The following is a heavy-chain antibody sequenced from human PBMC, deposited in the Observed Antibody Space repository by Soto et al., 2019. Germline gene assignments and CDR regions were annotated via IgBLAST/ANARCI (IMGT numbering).Heavy chain of an antibody. CDR2: ISAGGNLI. CDR3: AKRRGIGAAAKNFDF. CDR1: GFIFSNHA. D-gene: IGHD1-26*01. Sequence: PGGSLRLSCAASGFIFSNHAMSRVRQVPGKGLEWVSGISAGGNLIYYADSVRGRFTMSRDNSKNMLYLQMNSLRAEDTAVYFCAKRRGIGAAAKNFDFWGQGARVAVCS. J-gene: IGHJ4*02. V-gene: IGHV3-23*01.